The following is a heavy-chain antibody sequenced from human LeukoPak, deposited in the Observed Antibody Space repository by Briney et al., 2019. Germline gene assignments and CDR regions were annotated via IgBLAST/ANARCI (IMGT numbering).Heavy chain of an antibody. CDR2: INSDGSST. Sequence: GGSLRLPCAASGFTFSSYWMHWVRQAPGKGLVWVSRINSDGSSTSYADSVKGRFTISRDNAKNTLYLQMNSLRAEDTAVYYCARGGYCSSTSCYDLFDYWGQGTLVTVSS. CDR1: GFTFSSYW. J-gene: IGHJ4*02. D-gene: IGHD2-2*01. V-gene: IGHV3-74*01. CDR3: ARGGYCSSTSCYDLFDY.